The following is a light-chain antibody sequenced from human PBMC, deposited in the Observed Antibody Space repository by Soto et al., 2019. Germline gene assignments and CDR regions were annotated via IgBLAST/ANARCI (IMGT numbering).Light chain of an antibody. V-gene: IGLV2-11*01. Sequence: QSALTQPRSVSGSPGQSVTISCTGNSSDVGGFNSVSWYQQHPGKAPKLMIYDVNKRPSGVPDRFSGSKSGSTASLTISGLQAEDEADYYCCSYAGSYSYAFATGTKVTVL. CDR1: SSDVGGFNS. CDR3: CSYAGSYSYA. J-gene: IGLJ1*01. CDR2: DVN.